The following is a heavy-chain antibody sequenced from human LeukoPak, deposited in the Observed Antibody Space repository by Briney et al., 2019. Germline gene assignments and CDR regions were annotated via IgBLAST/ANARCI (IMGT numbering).Heavy chain of an antibody. CDR3: ARDHSWGFDY. J-gene: IGHJ4*02. D-gene: IGHD2-15*01. Sequence: GGSLRLSCAASGFTFSDYPMNWVRQTPGKGLGWVSYISSTGVIYYADSVRGRFSISRDNAMNSVYMQMNSRRAEDTALYYCARDHSWGFDYWGRETLVTVSS. V-gene: IGHV3-69-1*01. CDR1: GFTFSDYP. CDR2: ISSTGVI.